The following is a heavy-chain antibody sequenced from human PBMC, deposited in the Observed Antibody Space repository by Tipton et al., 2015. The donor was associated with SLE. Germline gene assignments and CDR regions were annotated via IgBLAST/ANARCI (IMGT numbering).Heavy chain of an antibody. CDR1: GGSISSFF. V-gene: IGHV4-59*01. CDR3: ARDSLNWGTYYHGIDV. J-gene: IGHJ6*02. CDR2: IFYTGSA. D-gene: IGHD7-27*01. Sequence: LRLSCTVSGGSISSFFWSWIRQTPEKGLEWIGHIFYTGSARYNPSLKSRITILVDTSRNQFSLRLGSVTAADTAIYYCARDSLNWGTYYHGIDVWGQGTTVTVSS.